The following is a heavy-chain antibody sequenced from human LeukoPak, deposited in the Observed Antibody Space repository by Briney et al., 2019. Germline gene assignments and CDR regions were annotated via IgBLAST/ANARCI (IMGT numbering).Heavy chain of an antibody. D-gene: IGHD3-10*01. CDR3: AGTYGSGSYYNH. J-gene: IGHJ5*02. V-gene: IGHV1-2*06. CDR1: GYTFTGYY. CDR2: INPNSGGT. Sequence: GASVKVSCKASGYTFTGYYMHWVRQAPGQGLEWVGRINPNSGGTNYAQKFQGRVTMTRDTSISTAYMELSRLRSDDTAVYYCAGTYGSGSYYNHWGQGALVTVSS.